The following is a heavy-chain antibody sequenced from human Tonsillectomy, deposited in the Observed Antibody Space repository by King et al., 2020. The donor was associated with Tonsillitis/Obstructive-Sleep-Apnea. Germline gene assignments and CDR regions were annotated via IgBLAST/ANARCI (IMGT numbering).Heavy chain of an antibody. CDR2: ISYDGSNK. V-gene: IGHV3-30*04. Sequence: VQLVESGGGVVQPGRSLRLSCAASGFTFSSYAIHWVRQAPGKGLEWVAVISYDGSNKYYADSVKGRFTISRDNSKNTLDLQMYSLRAEETAVYYCASECIYDSSVYADTFDIWGQGTLVTVSS. J-gene: IGHJ3*02. CDR1: GFTFSSYA. D-gene: IGHD3-22*01. CDR3: ASECIYDSSVYADTFDI.